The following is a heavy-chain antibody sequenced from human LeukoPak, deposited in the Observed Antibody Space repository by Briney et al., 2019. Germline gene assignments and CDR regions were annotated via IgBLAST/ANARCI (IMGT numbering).Heavy chain of an antibody. CDR1: GGSISSYY. Sequence: SETLSLTCTVSGGSISSYYWSWIRQPAGKGLEWIGRIYTSGSTNYNPSLKSRVTMSVDTSKNQFSLKLSSVTAADTAVYYCASMEVVAASFDYWGQGTLVTVSS. CDR2: IYTSGST. J-gene: IGHJ4*02. D-gene: IGHD2-15*01. V-gene: IGHV4-4*07. CDR3: ASMEVVAASFDY.